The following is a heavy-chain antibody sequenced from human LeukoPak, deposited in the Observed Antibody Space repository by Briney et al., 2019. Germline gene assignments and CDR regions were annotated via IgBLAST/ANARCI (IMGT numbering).Heavy chain of an antibody. CDR2: ISGSGGST. J-gene: IGHJ4*02. Sequence: GGSLRLSCAASKFAFSSYAMSWVRQAPGKGLEWVSAISGSGGSTYYADSVKGRFTISRDNSKNTLYLQMNSLRAEDTAVYYCAKADYDFWSGFDYWGQGTLVTVSS. CDR3: AKADYDFWSGFDY. CDR1: KFAFSSYA. D-gene: IGHD3-3*01. V-gene: IGHV3-23*01.